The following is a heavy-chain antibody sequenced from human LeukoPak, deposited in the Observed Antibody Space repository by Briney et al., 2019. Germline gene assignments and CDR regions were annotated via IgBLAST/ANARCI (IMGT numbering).Heavy chain of an antibody. V-gene: IGHV3-11*01. CDR1: GFTFSDYY. CDR2: ISSSGSTI. J-gene: IGHJ6*03. D-gene: IGHD3-10*01. CDR3: ARLTPEGSGSYFVYYYYMDV. Sequence: GGSLRLSCAASGFTFSDYYMSWIRQAPGKGLEWVSYISSSGSTIYYADSVKGRFTISRDNAKNSLYLQMNRLRAEDTAVYYCARLTPEGSGSYFVYYYYMDVWGKGTTVTISS.